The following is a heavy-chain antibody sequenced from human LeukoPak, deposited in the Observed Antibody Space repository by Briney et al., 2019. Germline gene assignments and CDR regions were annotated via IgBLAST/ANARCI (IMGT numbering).Heavy chain of an antibody. V-gene: IGHV1-8*01. CDR1: GYTFTSYD. Sequence: ASVKVSCKASGYTFTSYDINWVRQATGQGLEWMGWMNPNSGNTGYAQKFQGRVTMTRNTSISTAYMELSSLRSEDTAVYYCARDYYDSSGYYYYYYGMDVWGQGTTATVSS. D-gene: IGHD3-22*01. CDR3: ARDYYDSSGYYYYYYGMDV. CDR2: MNPNSGNT. J-gene: IGHJ6*02.